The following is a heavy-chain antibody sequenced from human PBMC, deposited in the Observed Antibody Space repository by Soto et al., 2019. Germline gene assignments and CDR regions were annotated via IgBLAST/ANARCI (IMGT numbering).Heavy chain of an antibody. CDR1: AFNFSSYV. V-gene: IGHV3-33*01. CDR3: ARDGQWLPRDGLRSSYYFDY. Sequence: VQLVESGGGVVQPGRSLRLSCAASAFNFSSYVMHWVRQAPGKGLEWVAVIWYDGGNKYYANSVKGRFTISRDNSKNTLYLQMNSLRAEDTAVYYCARDGQWLPRDGLRSSYYFDYWGQGTLVTVSS. J-gene: IGHJ4*02. D-gene: IGHD6-19*01. CDR2: IWYDGGNK.